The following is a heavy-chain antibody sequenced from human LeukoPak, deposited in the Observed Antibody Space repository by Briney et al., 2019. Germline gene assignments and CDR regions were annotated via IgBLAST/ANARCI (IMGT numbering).Heavy chain of an antibody. D-gene: IGHD3-3*01. Sequence: PGGSLRLSCAASGFTFSSYAMSWVRQAPGEGLEWVGLISYGGIDKSYADSVKGRFTISRDSSKRTLYLQMNSLRAEDTAMYYCARESWSDSVAFDIWGLGTMVIVSS. V-gene: IGHV3-30*04. CDR1: GFTFSSYA. CDR3: ARESWSDSVAFDI. CDR2: ISYGGIDK. J-gene: IGHJ3*02.